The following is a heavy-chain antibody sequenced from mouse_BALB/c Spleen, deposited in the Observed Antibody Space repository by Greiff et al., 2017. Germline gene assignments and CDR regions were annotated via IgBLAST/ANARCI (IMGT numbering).Heavy chain of an antibody. Sequence: EVQLVESGGGLVQPGGSRKLSCAASGFTFSSFGMHWVRQAPEKGLEWVAYISSGSSTIYYADTVKGRFTISRDNPKNTLFLQMTSLRSEDTAMYYCARSPYDWGYFDYWGQGTTLTVAS. V-gene: IGHV5-17*02. CDR1: GFTFSSFG. CDR2: ISSGSSTI. D-gene: IGHD2-12*01. CDR3: ARSPYDWGYFDY. J-gene: IGHJ2*01.